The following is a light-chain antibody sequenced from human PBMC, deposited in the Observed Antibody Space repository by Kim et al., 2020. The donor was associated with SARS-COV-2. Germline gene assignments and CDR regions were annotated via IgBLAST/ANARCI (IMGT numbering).Light chain of an antibody. Sequence: SVSPGQTARITCSGDVLAKRYARWFQQKPGQAPLLVIYKDSKRPSGIPERFSGSSSGTTVTLTISGAQVEDEADYYCYSAADNNWLFGGGTQLTVL. J-gene: IGLJ3*02. CDR3: YSAADNNWL. CDR1: VLAKRY. V-gene: IGLV3-27*01. CDR2: KDS.